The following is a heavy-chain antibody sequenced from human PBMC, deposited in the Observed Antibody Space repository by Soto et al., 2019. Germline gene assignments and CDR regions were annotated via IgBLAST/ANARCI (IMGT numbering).Heavy chain of an antibody. V-gene: IGHV4-39*01. Sequence: SETLSLTCTVSGGSISSSSYYWGWIRQPPGKGLEWIGSIYYSGSTYYNPSPKSRVTISVDTSKNQFSLKLSSVTAADTAVYYCARPAGIAARPFFDYWGQGTLVTVSS. CDR3: ARPAGIAARPFFDY. CDR2: IYYSGST. D-gene: IGHD6-6*01. J-gene: IGHJ4*02. CDR1: GGSISSSSYY.